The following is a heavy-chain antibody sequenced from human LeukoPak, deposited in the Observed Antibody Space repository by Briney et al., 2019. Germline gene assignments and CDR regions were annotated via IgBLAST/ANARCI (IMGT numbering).Heavy chain of an antibody. Sequence: ASVKVSCKASGYTFTGYYMHWVRQAPGQGLEWMGWINPNSGGTNYAQKFQGRVTMTRDTSISTAYMELSRLRSDDTAVYYCASHDYGDFHGYYYCYMDVWGKGTTVTVSS. V-gene: IGHV1-2*02. CDR1: GYTFTGYY. CDR2: INPNSGGT. J-gene: IGHJ6*03. D-gene: IGHD4-17*01. CDR3: ASHDYGDFHGYYYCYMDV.